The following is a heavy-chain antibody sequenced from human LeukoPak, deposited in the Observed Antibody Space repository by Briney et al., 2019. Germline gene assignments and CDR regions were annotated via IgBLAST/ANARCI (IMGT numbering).Heavy chain of an antibody. Sequence: SVKVSCKASGYTFTSYGISWVRQAPGQGLEWMGGIIPIFGTANYAQKFQGRVTITADESTSTAYMELSSLRSEDTAVYYCARAYGSGSYSYWGQGTLVTVSS. V-gene: IGHV1-69*13. CDR1: GYTFTSYG. CDR3: ARAYGSGSYSY. D-gene: IGHD3-10*01. J-gene: IGHJ4*02. CDR2: IIPIFGTA.